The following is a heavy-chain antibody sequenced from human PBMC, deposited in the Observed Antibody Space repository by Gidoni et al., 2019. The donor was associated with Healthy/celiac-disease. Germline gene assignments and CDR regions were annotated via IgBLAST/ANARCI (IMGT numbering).Heavy chain of an antibody. Sequence: QVHLQESGPGLVTPSQTLSLPCTFSGGSISSGDYYWSWIRQPPGKGLEWIGYIYYSGSTYYNPSLKSRVTISVDTSKNQFSLKLSSVTAADTAVYYCARGRIVVVPAANTHFDYWGQGTLVTVSS. D-gene: IGHD2-2*01. J-gene: IGHJ4*02. CDR1: GGSISSGDYY. V-gene: IGHV4-30-4*01. CDR3: ARGRIVVVPAANTHFDY. CDR2: IYYSGST.